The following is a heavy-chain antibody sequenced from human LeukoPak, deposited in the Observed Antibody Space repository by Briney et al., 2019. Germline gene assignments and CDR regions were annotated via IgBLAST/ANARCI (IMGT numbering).Heavy chain of an antibody. CDR2: INPSLVRT. CDR3: VLVRRRSWYFDY. J-gene: IGHJ4*02. CDR1: GYTFSRYY. V-gene: IGHV1-46*01. D-gene: IGHD6-13*01. Sequence: GASVKVSYKPSGYTFSRYYMYWVRQAPGLRREGTGMINPSLVRTGYAQQFQRRVTMTPDTSTSPVYVELGSLRSEDTGACCFVLVRRRSWYFDYWGQGTLVTVPS.